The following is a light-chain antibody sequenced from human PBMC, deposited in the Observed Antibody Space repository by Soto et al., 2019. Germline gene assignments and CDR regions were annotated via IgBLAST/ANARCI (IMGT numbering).Light chain of an antibody. J-gene: IGLJ1*01. Sequence: QSVLTQPASVSGSPGQSITISCTGTSSDVGSYNLVSWCQQHPGKAPKLMIYEGNKRPSGVSNRFSGSKSANTASLTISGLQTEDEADYYCCSYAGTNTFVFGTGTKLTVL. V-gene: IGLV2-23*01. CDR2: EGN. CDR1: SSDVGSYNL. CDR3: CSYAGTNTFV.